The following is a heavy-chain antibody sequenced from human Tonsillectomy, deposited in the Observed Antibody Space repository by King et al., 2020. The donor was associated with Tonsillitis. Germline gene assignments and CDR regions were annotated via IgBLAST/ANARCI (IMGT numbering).Heavy chain of an antibody. V-gene: IGHV3-30*18. CDR1: GFTFSSYG. D-gene: IGHD3-10*01. J-gene: IGHJ4*02. CDR2: ISYDGSNK. Sequence: VQLVESGGGVVQPGRSLRLSCAASGFTFSSYGMHWVRQAPGKGLEWVAVISYDGSNKYYADSVKGRFTISGDNSKDTLYLKMNSLRAEDTAVYYCAKDGERYYYGSVDYWGQGTLVTVSS. CDR3: AKDGERYYYGSVDY.